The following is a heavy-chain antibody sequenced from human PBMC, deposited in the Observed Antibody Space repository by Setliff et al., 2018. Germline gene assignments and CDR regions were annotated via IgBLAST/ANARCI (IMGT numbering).Heavy chain of an antibody. CDR2: IIPIFATT. CDR3: ATSPYSDTSTYSSNFFDY. D-gene: IGHD3-22*01. CDR1: GGTFSSYT. J-gene: IGHJ4*02. Sequence: ASVKVSCKASGGTFSSYTITWMRQAPGQGLEWMGRIIPIFATTDYAQKFQGRVTITTDDSTSTAYMALSSLRSEDTAVYYCATSPYSDTSTYSSNFFDYWGQGTLVTAPQ. V-gene: IGHV1-69*05.